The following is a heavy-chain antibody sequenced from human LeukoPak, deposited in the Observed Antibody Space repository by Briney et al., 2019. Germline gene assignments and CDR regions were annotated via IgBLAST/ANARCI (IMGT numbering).Heavy chain of an antibody. CDR2: ISSNWGST. CDR3: VKGIAGGPYYFDY. V-gene: IGHV3-64D*06. D-gene: IGHD6-13*01. Sequence: GGSLRLSCSASGFTFSNNALHWCRRPPPRGLEYFSTISSNWGSTYYADSVKGRFTISRDNSKNTLYLQMSSLRVEATAVFYCVKGIAGGPYYFDYWGQGTLVTVAS. J-gene: IGHJ4*02. CDR1: GFTFSNNA.